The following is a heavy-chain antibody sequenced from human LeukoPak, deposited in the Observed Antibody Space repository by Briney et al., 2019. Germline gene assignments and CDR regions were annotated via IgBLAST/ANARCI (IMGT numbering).Heavy chain of an antibody. CDR1: GYTFTSYA. V-gene: IGHV1-18*01. Sequence: ASVKVSCKASGYTFTSYAISWVRQPPGQGLEWMGWISAYNGNTNYAQKLQGRVTMTTHTSTRTAYMELTSLRSDDTAVYYCARAGALDPKFDPWGQGTLVTVSS. CDR2: ISAYNGNT. D-gene: IGHD1-26*01. J-gene: IGHJ5*02. CDR3: ARAGALDPKFDP.